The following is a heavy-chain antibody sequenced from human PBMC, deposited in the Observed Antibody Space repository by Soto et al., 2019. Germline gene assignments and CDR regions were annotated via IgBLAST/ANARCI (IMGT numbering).Heavy chain of an antibody. V-gene: IGHV4-59*01. CDR3: ARGGYGSPLDFDY. CDR1: GCSIASYY. Sequence: PXETLSLTCSVAGCSIASYYWTWIRQPPGKGLDWIGYISYGGSTNYNPSLERRVTISVDMSKIQFSLRLTTVTAADTAVYYCARGGYGSPLDFDYWGQGTLVTVSS. CDR2: ISYGGST. J-gene: IGHJ4*02. D-gene: IGHD5-12*01.